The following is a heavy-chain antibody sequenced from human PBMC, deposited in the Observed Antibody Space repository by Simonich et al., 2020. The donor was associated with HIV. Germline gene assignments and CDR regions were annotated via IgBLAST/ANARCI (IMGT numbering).Heavy chain of an antibody. D-gene: IGHD1-26*01. CDR1: GYSISSGFY. CDR2: FHVGST. Sequence: QVQLQESGPRLVKPSETLSLTCAVSGYSISSGFYWGWIRQPPGKGLEWIGSFHVGSTYNTPSLMSRVTISVDTSKNQLSLKLTSVTAADTAVYYCARGPAPKWEVQWGPNWFDPWGQGTLVTVSS. J-gene: IGHJ5*02. V-gene: IGHV4-38-2*01. CDR3: ARGPAPKWEVQWGPNWFDP.